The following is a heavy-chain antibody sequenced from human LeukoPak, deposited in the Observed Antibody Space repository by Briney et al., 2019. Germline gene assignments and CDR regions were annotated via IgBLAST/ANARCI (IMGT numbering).Heavy chain of an antibody. CDR2: ISGSGGST. CDR1: GFTFSSYA. D-gene: IGHD3-22*01. J-gene: IGHJ3*02. V-gene: IGHV3-23*01. Sequence: PGGSLRLSCAASGFTFSSYAMSWVRQAPGKGLEWVSAISGSGGSTYYADSVKGRFTISRDNSKNTLYLQMNSLRAEDTALYHCARDQGPPTYYHDSSGKGAFEIWGQGTMVTVSS. CDR3: ARDQGPPTYYHDSSGKGAFEI.